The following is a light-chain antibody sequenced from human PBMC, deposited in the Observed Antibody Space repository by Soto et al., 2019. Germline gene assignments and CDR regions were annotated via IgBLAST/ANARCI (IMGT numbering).Light chain of an antibody. V-gene: IGLV1-44*01. CDR1: SSNIGSRT. CDR2: TNN. J-gene: IGLJ3*02. CDR3: AAWDDSLKGWV. Sequence: LTQPPSASGTPGQRVTISCSGTSSNIGSRTVNWYQQLPGTAPKLLIYTNNQRPSGVPDRFSGSKSGTSASLAISGLQSEDEADYYCAAWDDSLKGWVFGGGTKVTVL.